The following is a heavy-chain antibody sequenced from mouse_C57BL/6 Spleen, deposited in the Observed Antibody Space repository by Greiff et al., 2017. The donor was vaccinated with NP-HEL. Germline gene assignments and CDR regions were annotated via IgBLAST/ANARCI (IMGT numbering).Heavy chain of an antibody. CDR2: ISRGSSTI. J-gene: IGHJ4*01. CDR1: GFTFSDYG. D-gene: IGHD2-4*01. V-gene: IGHV5-17*01. CDR3: ATYDYGDYYAMDY. Sequence: EVQGVESGGGLVKPGGSLKLSCAASGFTFSDYGMHWVRQAPEKGLEWVAYISRGSSTIYYADTVKGRFTISRDNAKNTLFLQMTSLRSEDTAMYYCATYDYGDYYAMDYWGQGTSVTVSS.